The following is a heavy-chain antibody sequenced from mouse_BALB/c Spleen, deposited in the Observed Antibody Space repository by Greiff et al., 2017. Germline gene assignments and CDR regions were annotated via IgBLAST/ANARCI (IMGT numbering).Heavy chain of an antibody. CDR1: GFTFSSYT. V-gene: IGHV5-6-4*01. Sequence: EVQGVESGGGLVKPGGSLKLSCAASGFTFSSYTMSWVRQTPEKRLEWVATISSGGSYTYYPDSVKGRFTISRDNAKNTLYLQMSSLKSEDTAMYYCTREGYDCYYYFDYWGQGTTLTVSS. J-gene: IGHJ2*01. CDR2: ISSGGSYT. D-gene: IGHD2-3*01. CDR3: TREGYDCYYYFDY.